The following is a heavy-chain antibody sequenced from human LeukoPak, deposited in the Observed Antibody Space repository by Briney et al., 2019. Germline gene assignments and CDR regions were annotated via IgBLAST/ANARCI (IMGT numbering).Heavy chain of an antibody. V-gene: IGHV3-7*01. D-gene: IGHD1-26*01. Sequence: GGSLRLSCAASGLTFNNYWMSWVRQAPGKGLEWVANINKNGSEKYYVDSVKGRFTISRDNAKNLLYLQMNSLRAEDTAVYYCAREGGIVGADDAFDIWGQGTMFTVSS. CDR3: AREGGIVGADDAFDI. J-gene: IGHJ3*02. CDR2: INKNGSEK. CDR1: GLTFNNYW.